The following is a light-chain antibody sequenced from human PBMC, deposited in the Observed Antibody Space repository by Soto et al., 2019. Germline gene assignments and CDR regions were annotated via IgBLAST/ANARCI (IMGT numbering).Light chain of an antibody. V-gene: IGKV1-5*03. CDR3: QQYNAHPYS. CDR2: RAS. J-gene: IGKJ2*01. Sequence: DFQMTQSPSTLSASVGDRVTITCRASQSIHSWLAWYQQKPGTTPKLLIYRASTLQSGVPSRFAGSGSGTEFNLTINTLQPDDYASYFCQQYNAHPYSFGHGTKLEIK. CDR1: QSIHSW.